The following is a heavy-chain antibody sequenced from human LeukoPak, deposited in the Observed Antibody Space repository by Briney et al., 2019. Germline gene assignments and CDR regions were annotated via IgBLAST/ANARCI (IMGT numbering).Heavy chain of an antibody. CDR2: IYNSGST. CDR3: TRAYSSSWHPPDY. V-gene: IGHV4-59*01. D-gene: IGHD2-2*01. Sequence: SETLSLTCTVSGGSITGYYWSWVRQPPGKGLEGVGFIYNSGSTNYNPSLTSRVTISIDTSKNQFSLKLSSVTAADTALYYCTRAYSSSWHPPDYWGQGTLVTVSS. CDR1: GGSITGYY. J-gene: IGHJ4*02.